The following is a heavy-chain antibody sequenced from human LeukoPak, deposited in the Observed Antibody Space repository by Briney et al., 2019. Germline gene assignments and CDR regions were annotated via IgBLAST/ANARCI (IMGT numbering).Heavy chain of an antibody. CDR2: INPTSGGT. D-gene: IGHD1/OR15-1a*01. J-gene: IGHJ3*01. Sequence: ASVKVSCKASGYIFTGYYMHWVRQAPGQGLEWVGWINPTSGGTNYAQKFQDRVTMTRDTSNNTSYMELSRLRSDDTAVYYCAREFRTSTWSYDAFDLWGQGTMVTVSS. CDR1: GYIFTGYY. CDR3: AREFRTSTWSYDAFDL. V-gene: IGHV1-2*02.